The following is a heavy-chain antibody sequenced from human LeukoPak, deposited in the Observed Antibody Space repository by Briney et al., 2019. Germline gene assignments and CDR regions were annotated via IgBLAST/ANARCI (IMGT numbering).Heavy chain of an antibody. CDR2: ISSSGSTI. CDR3: ARETVAITYYYYYYMDV. CDR1: GFTFSDYY. J-gene: IGHJ6*03. Sequence: GGSLRLSCAASGFTFSDYYMSWIRQAPGKGLEWVSYISSSGSTIYYADSVKGRFTISRDNAKNSLYLQMNSLRAEDTAVYYCARETVAITYYYYYYMDVWGKGTTVTVSS. D-gene: IGHD3-22*01. V-gene: IGHV3-11*01.